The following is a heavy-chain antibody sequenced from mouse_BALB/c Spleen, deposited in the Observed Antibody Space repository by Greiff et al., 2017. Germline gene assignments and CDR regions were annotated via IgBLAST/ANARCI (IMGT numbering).Heavy chain of an antibody. J-gene: IGHJ4*01. CDR1: GFAFSSYD. Sequence: EVMLVESGGGLVKPGGSLKLSCAASGFAFSSYDMSWVRQTPEKRLEWVAYISSGGGSTYYPDTVKGRFTISRDNAKNTLYLQMSSLKSEDTAMYYCARQGGLYYGYAMDYWGQGTSVTVSS. D-gene: IGHD1-1*01. CDR2: ISSGGGST. V-gene: IGHV5-12-1*01. CDR3: ARQGGLYYGYAMDY.